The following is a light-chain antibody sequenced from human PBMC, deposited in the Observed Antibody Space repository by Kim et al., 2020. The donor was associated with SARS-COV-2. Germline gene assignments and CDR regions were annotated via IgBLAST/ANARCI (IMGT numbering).Light chain of an antibody. Sequence: SASVGDRVTITCQASQDILNYLNWYQQKPGKAPKLLIYDASNLETGVPSRFSGSGSGTDFTFSISSLQPEDVATYFCQHFDSLPYTFGQGTKLEIK. CDR2: DAS. J-gene: IGKJ2*01. CDR1: QDILNY. CDR3: QHFDSLPYT. V-gene: IGKV1-33*01.